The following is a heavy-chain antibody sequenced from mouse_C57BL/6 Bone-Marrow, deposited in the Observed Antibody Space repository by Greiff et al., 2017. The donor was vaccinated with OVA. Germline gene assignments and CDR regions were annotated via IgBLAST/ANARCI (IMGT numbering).Heavy chain of an antibody. CDR3: TTDYSLDY. V-gene: IGHV14-4*01. CDR1: GFNIKDDY. D-gene: IGHD2-12*01. J-gene: IGHJ2*01. Sequence: EVQLQQSGAELVRPGASVKLSCTASGFNIKDDYMHWVKQRPEQGLEWIGWIDPENGDTEYASKFQGKATITADTSSNTAYLQLSSLTSEDTAVYYCTTDYSLDYRGQGTTLTVSS. CDR2: IDPENGDT.